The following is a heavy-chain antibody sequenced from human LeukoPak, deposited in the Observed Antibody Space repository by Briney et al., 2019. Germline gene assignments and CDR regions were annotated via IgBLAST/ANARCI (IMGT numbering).Heavy chain of an antibody. Sequence: GGSLRLSCAASGFTFSSYSMNWVRQAPGKGLEWVSSISSSSSYIYYADSVKGRFTISRDNAKNSLYLQMNSLRAEDTAAYYCARSIAAAGSRTSRYYYYYGMDVWGQGTTVTVSS. CDR2: ISSSSSYI. V-gene: IGHV3-21*01. J-gene: IGHJ6*02. CDR1: GFTFSSYS. D-gene: IGHD6-13*01. CDR3: ARSIAAAGSRTSRYYYYYGMDV.